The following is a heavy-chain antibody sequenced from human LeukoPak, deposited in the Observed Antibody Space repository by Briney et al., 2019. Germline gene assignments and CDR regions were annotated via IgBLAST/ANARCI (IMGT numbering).Heavy chain of an antibody. CDR1: GYSFTSYW. CDR2: IYPGDSDT. Sequence: GESLKISCKGSGYSFTSYWIGWVRQMPGKGLEWMGVIYPGDSDTRYSPPFQGQVTISADKSISTAYLQWSSLKASDSAMYYCARLNSPYCSGGSCYYFDYWGQGTLLTVSS. D-gene: IGHD2-15*01. J-gene: IGHJ4*02. V-gene: IGHV5-51*01. CDR3: ARLNSPYCSGGSCYYFDY.